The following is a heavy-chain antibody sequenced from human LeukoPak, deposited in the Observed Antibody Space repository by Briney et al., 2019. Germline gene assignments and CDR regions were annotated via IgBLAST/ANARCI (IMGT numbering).Heavy chain of an antibody. D-gene: IGHD6-19*01. CDR1: GGSVTNYY. CDR2: SDYSGSS. CDR3: ARNTAVATSRSWFDP. Sequence: SETLSLTCTVSGGSVTNYYWSWIRQHPGKGLEWIGYSDYSGSSTYNPSLKSRVTMSVDTFKNQFSLRLSSVTAADTAVYYCARNTAVATSRSWFDPWGQGTLVTVSS. J-gene: IGHJ5*02. V-gene: IGHV4-59*08.